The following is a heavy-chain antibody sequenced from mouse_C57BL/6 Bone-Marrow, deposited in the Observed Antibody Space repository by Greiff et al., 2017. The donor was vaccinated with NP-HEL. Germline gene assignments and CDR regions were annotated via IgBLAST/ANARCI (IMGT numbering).Heavy chain of an antibody. V-gene: IGHV1-19*01. J-gene: IGHJ1*03. CDR3: ARGIYYYDSSYGYFDV. CDR1: GYTFTDYY. D-gene: IGHD1-1*01. CDR2: INPYNGGT. Sequence: EVQLQQSGPVLVKPGASVKLSCKASGYTFTDYYMNWVKQSHGKSLEWIGVINPYNGGTSYNQKFKGKATLTVDKSSSTAYMELNSLTSEDSAVYYCARGIYYYDSSYGYFDVWGTGTTVTVSS.